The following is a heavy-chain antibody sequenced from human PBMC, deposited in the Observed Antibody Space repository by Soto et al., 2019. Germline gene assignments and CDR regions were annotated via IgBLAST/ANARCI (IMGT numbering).Heavy chain of an antibody. Sequence: SETLPLSCTVSGGSVSGGTYYWSWILEPPGKGLELIWYIYYSGSTNYNPSLKSRVTISVDTSKNQFSLKLSSVTAADTAVYYCARGPTQKFGSLHSGWYYFDYWGQGTLVTVSS. CDR2: IYYSGST. CDR1: GGSVSGGTYY. D-gene: IGHD3-10*01. V-gene: IGHV4-61*01. CDR3: ARGPTQKFGSLHSGWYYFDY. J-gene: IGHJ4*02.